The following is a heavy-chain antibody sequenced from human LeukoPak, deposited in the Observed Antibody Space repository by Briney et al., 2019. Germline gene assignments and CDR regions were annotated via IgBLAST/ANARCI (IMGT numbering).Heavy chain of an antibody. CDR2: ISDDGSNK. CDR3: AKDRYSSGWYSDFDY. J-gene: IGHJ4*02. CDR1: GFTFSNYA. Sequence: GGSLRLSCAASGFTFSNYAMHWVRQAPGKGREWGAVISDDGSNKYYGDSVKGRFTISRDNSKNTVYLQMNSLRAEDTAVYYCAKDRYSSGWYSDFDYWGQGTLVTVSS. V-gene: IGHV3-30*18. D-gene: IGHD6-19*01.